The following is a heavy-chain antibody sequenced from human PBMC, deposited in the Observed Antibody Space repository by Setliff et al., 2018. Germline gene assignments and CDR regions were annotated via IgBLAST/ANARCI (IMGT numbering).Heavy chain of an antibody. J-gene: IGHJ3*01. CDR3: ASPRLSYYDNGAFPSDAFDL. Sequence: SETLSLTCAIYGGSFSTYYWNWIRQPPGKGLEWIGEINHSGSTNYNPSLKSRVTISVDTSKNQFSLKLRSVTAADTAVYYCASPRLSYYDNGAFPSDAFDLWGQGTMVTVSS. V-gene: IGHV4-34*01. CDR1: GGSFSTYY. CDR2: INHSGST. D-gene: IGHD3-22*01.